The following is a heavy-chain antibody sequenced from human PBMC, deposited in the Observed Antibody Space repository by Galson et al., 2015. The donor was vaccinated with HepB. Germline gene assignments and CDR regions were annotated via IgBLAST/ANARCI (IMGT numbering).Heavy chain of an antibody. CDR1: GYTFTGYY. CDR3: ARDRTGTTDQYFDY. CDR2: INPNSGGT. J-gene: IGHJ4*02. Sequence: SVKVSCKASGYTFTGYYMHWVRQAPGQGLEWMGRINPNSGGTNYAQKFQGRVTMTRDTSISTAYMELSRLRSDDTAVYYCARDRTGTTDQYFDYWGQGTLVTVSS. V-gene: IGHV1-2*06. D-gene: IGHD1-7*01.